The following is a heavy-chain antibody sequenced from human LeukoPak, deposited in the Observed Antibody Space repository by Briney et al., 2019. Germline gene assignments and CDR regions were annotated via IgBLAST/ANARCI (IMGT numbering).Heavy chain of an antibody. CDR1: GFIFSNYG. Sequence: GGSLRLSCAASGFIFSNYGMHWVRQASGKGLEWVALTWYDESNKYYADSVKGRFTISRDNSKNTLYLQMNSLRAEDTAVYYCARDLWCGADCYGTFDIWGQGTMVSVSS. V-gene: IGHV3-33*01. J-gene: IGHJ3*02. CDR3: ARDLWCGADCYGTFDI. D-gene: IGHD2-21*02. CDR2: TWYDESNK.